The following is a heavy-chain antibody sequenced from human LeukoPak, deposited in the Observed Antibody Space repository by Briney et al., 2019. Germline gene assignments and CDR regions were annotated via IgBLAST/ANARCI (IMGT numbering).Heavy chain of an antibody. V-gene: IGHV3-21*01. CDR2: IPSSCNYI. J-gene: IGHJ4*02. D-gene: IGHD6-13*01. CDR1: RFIFNLCS. Sequence: GRTVRLSYASSRFIFNLCSKNCAPQARGKALEWVSSIPSSCNYIFCADSVKDRFTFCRRNAKNSLYLQVHTQRAGHSAVYYCAGCIAAAESPLDYWGQGTLVTVSS. CDR3: AGCIAAAESPLDY.